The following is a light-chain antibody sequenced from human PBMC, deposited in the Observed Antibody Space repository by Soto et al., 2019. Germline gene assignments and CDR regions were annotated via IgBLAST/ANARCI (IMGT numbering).Light chain of an antibody. V-gene: IGKV1-5*03. CDR3: QEYNGNSGLT. CDR2: SAS. Sequence: DIQMTQSPSTLSASVGDRVTIICRASQNIRSWLAWYQQKPGKAPELLIYSASGLESGVPSRFSGSGSGTEFTLTISSLQPDDFATYYCQEYNGNSGLTFGGGTKVEIK. CDR1: QNIRSW. J-gene: IGKJ4*01.